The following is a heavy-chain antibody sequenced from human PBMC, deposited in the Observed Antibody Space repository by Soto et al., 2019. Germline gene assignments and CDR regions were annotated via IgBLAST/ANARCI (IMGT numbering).Heavy chain of an antibody. Sequence: GGSLRLSCAASGFTFSSYSMNWVRQAPGKGLEWVSSISSSSSYIYYADSVKGRFTISRDNAKNSLYLQMNSLRAEDTAVYYCARGAPPHSSGYYPIDYWGQGTLVTVS. J-gene: IGHJ4*02. CDR1: GFTFSSYS. CDR2: ISSSSSYI. D-gene: IGHD3-22*01. V-gene: IGHV3-21*01. CDR3: ARGAPPHSSGYYPIDY.